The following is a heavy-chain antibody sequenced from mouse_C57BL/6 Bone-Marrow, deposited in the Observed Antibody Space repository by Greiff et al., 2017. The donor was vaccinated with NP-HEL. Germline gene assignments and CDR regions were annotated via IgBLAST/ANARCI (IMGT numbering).Heavy chain of an antibody. CDR1: GFTFTDYY. CDR2: IRNKANGYTT. CDR3: ARWAFTTPSWFAY. Sequence: EVQGVESGGGLVQPGGSLSLSCAASGFTFTDYYMSWVRQPPGKALEWLGFIRNKANGYTTEYSASVKGRFTISRDNSQSILYLQMNALRAEDSATYYCARWAFTTPSWFAYWGQGTLVTVSA. V-gene: IGHV7-3*01. D-gene: IGHD1-1*01. J-gene: IGHJ3*01.